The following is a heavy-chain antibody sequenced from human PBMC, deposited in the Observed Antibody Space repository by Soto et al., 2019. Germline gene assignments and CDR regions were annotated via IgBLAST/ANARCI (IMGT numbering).Heavy chain of an antibody. J-gene: IGHJ4*02. D-gene: IGHD2-2*01. CDR2: INAGNGNT. CDR1: GYILTTYY. CDR3: ARDRRGYCSSTSCYDLVS. V-gene: IGHV1-3*01. Sequence: ASVKVSCKASGYILTTYYMHWVRQAPGQRLEWMGWINAGNGNTKYSQKFQGRVTITRDTSASTAYMELSSLRSEDTAVYYCARDRRGYCSSTSCYDLVSWGQGTLVTVSS.